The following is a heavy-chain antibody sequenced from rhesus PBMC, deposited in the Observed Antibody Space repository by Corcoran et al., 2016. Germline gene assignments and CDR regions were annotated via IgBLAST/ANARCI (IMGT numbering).Heavy chain of an antibody. D-gene: IGHD4-29*01. CDR2: INPYNGNT. CDR3: ARDRAHYGAESDY. V-gene: IGHV1S2*01. J-gene: IGHJ4*01. CDR1: GYTFTDYY. Sequence: VQSGAEVKKPGSSVKVSCKASGYTFTDYYMHWVRQAPRQGLEWMGWINPYNGNTKYAQKFKGRVTMTRDTSTSTAYMELSSLRSEYTDVYYCARDRAHYGAESDYWGQGVLVTVSS.